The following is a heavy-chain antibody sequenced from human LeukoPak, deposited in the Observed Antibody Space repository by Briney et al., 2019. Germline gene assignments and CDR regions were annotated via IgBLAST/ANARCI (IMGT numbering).Heavy chain of an antibody. D-gene: IGHD2/OR15-2a*01. CDR2: FDPEDGEI. V-gene: IGHV1-24*01. CDR1: GYTLTELS. Sequence: GASVKVSCKVSGYTLTELSMHWVRQAPAKGLEWMGGFDPEDGEIIYAQKFQGRVTMTEDTSTDTAYMELSSLTSEDTAVYYCATVLRSYYFKRFDPWGQGTLVTVSS. J-gene: IGHJ5*02. CDR3: ATVLRSYYFKRFDP.